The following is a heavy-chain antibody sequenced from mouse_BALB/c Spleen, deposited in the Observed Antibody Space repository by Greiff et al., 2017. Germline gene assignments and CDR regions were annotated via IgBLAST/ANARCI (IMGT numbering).Heavy chain of an antibody. CDR2: ISSGGSYT. Sequence: EVNVVESGGDLVKPGGSLKLSCAASGFTFSSYGMSWVRQTPDKRLEWVATISSGGSYTYYPDSVKGRFTISRDNAKNTLYLQMSSLKSEDTAMYYCARHEGRYREMDYWGQGTSVTVSS. CDR3: ARHEGRYREMDY. D-gene: IGHD2-14*01. CDR1: GFTFSSYG. V-gene: IGHV5-6*01. J-gene: IGHJ4*01.